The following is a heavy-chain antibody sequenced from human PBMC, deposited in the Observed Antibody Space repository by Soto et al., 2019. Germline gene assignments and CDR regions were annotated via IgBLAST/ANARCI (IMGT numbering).Heavy chain of an antibody. J-gene: IGHJ5*02. V-gene: IGHV4-39*01. Sequence: SETLSLTCTVSGDSIDTSRHYWGWIRQPPGKGLEWIGSIYYSGTTYYNPSLKSRVTISADTSKNQFSLMLSSVTAANTAVYYCARLKSAFTITTYNWVDPWGQGTLVTVSS. CDR3: ARLKSAFTITTYNWVDP. CDR1: GDSIDTSRHY. D-gene: IGHD3-22*01. CDR2: IYYSGTT.